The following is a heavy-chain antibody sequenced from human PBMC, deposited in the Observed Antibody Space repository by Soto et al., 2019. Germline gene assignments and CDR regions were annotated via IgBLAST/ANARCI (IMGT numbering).Heavy chain of an antibody. Sequence: LRLSCSASGFTFNTHGMHWVRQSPGKGLEWVSYISYSGNKYYADSVQGRFTISRDDSKNTVFLEINSLRTEDTAVYYCAKRPLAGSGWTFDYWGQGTSVTVSS. CDR2: ISYSGNK. D-gene: IGHD6-19*01. CDR1: GFTFNTHG. V-gene: IGHV3-30*18. CDR3: AKRPLAGSGWTFDY. J-gene: IGHJ4*02.